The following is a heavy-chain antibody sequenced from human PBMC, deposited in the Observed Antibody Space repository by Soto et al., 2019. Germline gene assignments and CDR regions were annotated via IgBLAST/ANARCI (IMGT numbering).Heavy chain of an antibody. Sequence: ASMKGSFKSSGYPFNTHYIHWGRQAPAHVLDWMGMIHPSGGVSTYAQKFLGRVTMTMDSSTSTVFMELTSLRSADTAVYYCARGGHIAVVTDSFDSWGQGTLVTVSS. D-gene: IGHD2-21*02. CDR1: GYPFNTHY. V-gene: IGHV1-46*02. CDR3: ARGGHIAVVTDSFDS. J-gene: IGHJ4*02. CDR2: IHPSGGVS.